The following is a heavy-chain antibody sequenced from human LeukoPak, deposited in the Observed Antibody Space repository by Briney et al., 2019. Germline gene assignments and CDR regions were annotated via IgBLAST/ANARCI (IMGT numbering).Heavy chain of an antibody. CDR1: GGSISSSSYY. CDR2: IYYSRST. V-gene: IGHV4-39*01. Sequence: SETLSLACTVSGGSISSSSYYWGWIRQPPGKGLEWIGSIYYSRSTYYNPSLKSRVTISVDTSKNQFSLKLSSVTAADTAVYYCARGVTMIVVVIHDWYFDLWGRGTLVTVSS. D-gene: IGHD3-22*01. CDR3: ARGVTMIVVVIHDWYFDL. J-gene: IGHJ2*01.